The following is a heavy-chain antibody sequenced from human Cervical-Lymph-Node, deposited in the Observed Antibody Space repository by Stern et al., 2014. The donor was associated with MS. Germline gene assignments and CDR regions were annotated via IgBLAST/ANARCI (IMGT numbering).Heavy chain of an antibody. Sequence: EVPLVESGGGVIQPGGSLRLSCTASGFTVSRDYMTWVRQAPGKGLEWVALKTNVGSTFYTDSVKGRFTISRDDSKNTVYLHMTSLRAEDTAMYYCARDTSSPERSDWWGQGTLVTVSS. CDR3: ARDTSSPERSDW. D-gene: IGHD1-1*01. J-gene: IGHJ4*02. V-gene: IGHV3-53*01. CDR2: KTNVGST. CDR1: GFTVSRDY.